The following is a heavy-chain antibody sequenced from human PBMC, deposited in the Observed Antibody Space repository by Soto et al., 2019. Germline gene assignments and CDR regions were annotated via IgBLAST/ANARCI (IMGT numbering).Heavy chain of an antibody. V-gene: IGHV3-23*01. CDR3: ARKVLGSTSRPDYWYFDL. Sequence: EVQLLESGGGLVQPGGSLRLSCVGSGFTFISYAMNWVRQAPGKGLEWVSGISGGGDRTFDADSVKGRFTISRDNSENTVNLQMNSLRADDTAVYYCARKVLGSTSRPDYWYFDLWGRGTLVTVSS. CDR1: GFTFISYA. J-gene: IGHJ2*01. D-gene: IGHD3-16*01. CDR2: ISGGGDRT.